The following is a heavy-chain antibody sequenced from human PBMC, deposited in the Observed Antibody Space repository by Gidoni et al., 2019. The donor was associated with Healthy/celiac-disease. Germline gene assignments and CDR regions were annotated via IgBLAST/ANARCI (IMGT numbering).Heavy chain of an antibody. V-gene: IGHV3-9*01. CDR1: GFTFDDYA. CDR2: ISWNSGSI. J-gene: IGHJ6*02. Sequence: EVQLVESGGGLVQPGRSLRLSCAASGFTFDDYAMHWVRQAPGKGLGWVSGISWNSGSIGYADSVKGRFTISRDNAKNSLYLQMNSLRAEDTALYYCAKSGPYCSSTSCYRGYYYGMDVWGQGTTVTVSS. D-gene: IGHD2-2*01. CDR3: AKSGPYCSSTSCYRGYYYGMDV.